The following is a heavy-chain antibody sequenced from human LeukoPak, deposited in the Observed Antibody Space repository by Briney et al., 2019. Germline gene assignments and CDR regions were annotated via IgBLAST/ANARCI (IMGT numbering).Heavy chain of an antibody. V-gene: IGHV1-58*01. CDR1: GFTYTSSA. D-gene: IGHD4-17*01. CDR2: IVVLSGDT. Sequence: GGSVKDSCKASGFTYTSSAVQWVRQARGQRLEWIGWIVVLSGDTDYAQKFQERVTITRDMSTSTAYMELSSLRSEDTAVYYCAAGIEKDYVGYYYYYYGMDVWGQGTTVTVSS. CDR3: AAGIEKDYVGYYYYYYGMDV. J-gene: IGHJ6*02.